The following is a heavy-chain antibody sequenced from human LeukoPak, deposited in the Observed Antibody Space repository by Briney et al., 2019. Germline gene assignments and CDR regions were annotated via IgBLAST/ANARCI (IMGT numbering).Heavy chain of an antibody. Sequence: PGGSLRLSCAASGFTFSSYAMHWVRQAPGKGLEWVAVISYDGSNKYYADSVKGRFTISRDNSKNTLYLQMNSLRAEDTAAYYCARKLAGIAARLYYYGMDVWGQGTTVTVSS. D-gene: IGHD6-6*01. CDR1: GFTFSSYA. J-gene: IGHJ6*02. CDR3: ARKLAGIAARLYYYGMDV. CDR2: ISYDGSNK. V-gene: IGHV3-30-3*01.